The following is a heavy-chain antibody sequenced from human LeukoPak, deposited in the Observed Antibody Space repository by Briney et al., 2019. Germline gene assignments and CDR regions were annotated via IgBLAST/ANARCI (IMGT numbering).Heavy chain of an antibody. V-gene: IGHV3-21*04. J-gene: IGHJ4*02. D-gene: IGHD2-15*01. Sequence: GGSLRLSCAASGFTFSSYEMNWVRQAPGKGLEWVSSISSSSSYIYYADSVKGRFTISRDNAKNSLYLQMNSLRAEDTALYYCAKGGYCSGGSCYDDYWGQGTLVTVSS. CDR1: GFTFSSYE. CDR2: ISSSSSYI. CDR3: AKGGYCSGGSCYDDY.